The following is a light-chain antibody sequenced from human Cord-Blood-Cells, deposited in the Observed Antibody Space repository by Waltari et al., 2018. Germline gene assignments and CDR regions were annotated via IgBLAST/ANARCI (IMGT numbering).Light chain of an antibody. V-gene: IGKV3-20*01. CDR3: KQYGSSPTLKKYT. CDR1: QSVSSSY. Sequence: EIVLTQSPGTLSLSPGERATLSCRASQSVSSSYLAWYQQKPGQAPRLLIYGASSRATGIPDRFSGSGSGTDFTLTISRLEPEDFAVYYCKQYGSSPTLKKYTFGQGTKLEIK. J-gene: IGKJ2*01. CDR2: GAS.